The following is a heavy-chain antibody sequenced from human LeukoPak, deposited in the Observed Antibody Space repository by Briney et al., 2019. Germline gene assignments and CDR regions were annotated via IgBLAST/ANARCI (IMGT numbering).Heavy chain of an antibody. CDR3: ARLKGGSGAPFDY. CDR1: GYTFADYW. J-gene: IGHJ4*02. V-gene: IGHV5-51*01. CDR2: IYPGDSDT. Sequence: GESLKISCQGSGYTFADYWIGWVRQMPGKGLDWMGIIYPGDSDTRYSPSFQGQVTISADKSIRTAYLQWSSLKASDTAMYFCARLKGGSGAPFDYWGQGTLVAVSS. D-gene: IGHD1-26*01.